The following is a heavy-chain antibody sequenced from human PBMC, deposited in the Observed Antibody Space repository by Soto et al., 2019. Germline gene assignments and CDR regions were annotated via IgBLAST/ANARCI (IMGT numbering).Heavy chain of an antibody. CDR3: ARGEYYYDSSGYYQYWFDP. CDR1: GGSISSYY. J-gene: IGHJ5*02. V-gene: IGHV4-59*01. D-gene: IGHD3-22*01. Sequence: PSETLSLTCTVSGGSISSYYWSWIRQPPGKGLEWIGYIYYSGSTNYNPSLKSRVTISVDTSKNQFSLKLSSVTAADTAVYYCARGEYYYDSSGYYQYWFDPWGQGTLVTVSS. CDR2: IYYSGST.